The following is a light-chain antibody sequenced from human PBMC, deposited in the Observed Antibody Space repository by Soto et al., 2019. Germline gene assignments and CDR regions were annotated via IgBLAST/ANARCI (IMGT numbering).Light chain of an antibody. CDR3: QQYGSSPRT. V-gene: IGKV3-20*01. J-gene: IGKJ1*01. CDR1: QSVTNRY. CDR2: GAS. Sequence: ENVFTQSPGTPSLSPGERATLSCRASQSVTNRYFAWYQQRPGQAPRLLIYGASNRATGIPDRFSGSGSGTDFTLTISRLEPEDFAVYYCQQYGSSPRTFGQGTKVDIK.